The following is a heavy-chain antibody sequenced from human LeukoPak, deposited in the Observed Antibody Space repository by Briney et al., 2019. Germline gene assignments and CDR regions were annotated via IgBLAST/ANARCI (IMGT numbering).Heavy chain of an antibody. D-gene: IGHD3-10*01. J-gene: IGHJ6*03. Sequence: GGSLRLSCAASGFTFSDYYMSWIRQAPGQGLEWVSYISSSGSTIYYADSVKGRFTISRDNAKNSLYLQMNSLRAEDTAVYYCARDAKRGYYYMDVWGKGTTVTISS. CDR3: ARDAKRGYYYMDV. CDR1: GFTFSDYY. V-gene: IGHV3-11*01. CDR2: ISSSGSTI.